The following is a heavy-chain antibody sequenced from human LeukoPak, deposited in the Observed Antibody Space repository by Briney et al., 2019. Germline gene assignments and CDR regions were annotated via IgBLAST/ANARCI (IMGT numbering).Heavy chain of an antibody. Sequence: PSETLSLTCTVSGGSISSYHWSWIPEPAGKGLEWIGRICTSGSTSYHPSLQSRVTISVDKSRNQLSLELTSVTAADTAVYYCASVTDRLGGAIDYWGQGTLVTVSS. V-gene: IGHV4-4*07. CDR2: ICTSGST. CDR3: ASVTDRLGGAIDY. J-gene: IGHJ4*02. CDR1: GGSISSYH. D-gene: IGHD1-26*01.